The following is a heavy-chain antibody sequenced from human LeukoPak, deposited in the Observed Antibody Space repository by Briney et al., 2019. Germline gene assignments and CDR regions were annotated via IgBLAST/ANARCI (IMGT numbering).Heavy chain of an antibody. D-gene: IGHD4-23*01. Sequence: ASVKVSCKASGYPFGSYGISWVRQAPGQGLEWMGWISAYKGNTNYAQKFQGRVTMTTDTSTSTAYMELRSLRSDDTAVYYCARDHGGKVDRYSDLWGRGTLVTVSS. CDR3: ARDHGGKVDRYSDL. CDR1: GYPFGSYG. J-gene: IGHJ2*01. V-gene: IGHV1-18*01. CDR2: ISAYKGNT.